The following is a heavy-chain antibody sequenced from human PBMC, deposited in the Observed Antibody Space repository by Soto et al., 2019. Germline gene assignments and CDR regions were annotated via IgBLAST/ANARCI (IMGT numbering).Heavy chain of an antibody. CDR1: GFTVSSNY. CDR2: ISGSGGST. Sequence: PGGSLRLSCAASGFTVSSNYMSWVRQAPGKGLEWLSVISGSGGSTYYADSVKGRFIISRDNSKNTLYLQMNSLRAEDTAVYYCANITPILVLDYWGQGTLVTVSS. CDR3: ANITPILVLDY. V-gene: IGHV3-23*01. D-gene: IGHD2-15*01. J-gene: IGHJ4*02.